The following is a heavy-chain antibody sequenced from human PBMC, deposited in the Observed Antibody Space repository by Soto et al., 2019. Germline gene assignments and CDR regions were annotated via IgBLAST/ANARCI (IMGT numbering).Heavy chain of an antibody. Sequence: QVQLVQSGAEVKKPGSSVKVSCKASGGTFSSYAISWVRQAPGQGLEWMGGIIPIFGTANYAQKFQGRVRITADESTSTAYVELSSLRAEETAVYYCARQMGGIVGATREDYYYGMDVWGQGTTVTVSS. CDR2: IIPIFGTA. CDR3: ARQMGGIVGATREDYYYGMDV. D-gene: IGHD1-26*01. CDR1: GGTFSSYA. V-gene: IGHV1-69*12. J-gene: IGHJ6*02.